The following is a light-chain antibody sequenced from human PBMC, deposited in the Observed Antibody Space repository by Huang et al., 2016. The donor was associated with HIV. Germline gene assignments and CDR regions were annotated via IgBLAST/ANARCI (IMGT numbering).Light chain of an antibody. CDR3: QQSYSSWWT. J-gene: IGKJ1*01. CDR2: KAS. Sequence: DIQMTQSPSSLSASVGDTVTITCRASQSIGNQVHWYQQKPGKAPNRLIYKASNLQSGGTLRFSGSGSGTDFTLTIRGLQPEDFAVYYCQQSYSSWWTFGQGTRVEI. CDR1: QSIGNQ. V-gene: IGKV1-39*01.